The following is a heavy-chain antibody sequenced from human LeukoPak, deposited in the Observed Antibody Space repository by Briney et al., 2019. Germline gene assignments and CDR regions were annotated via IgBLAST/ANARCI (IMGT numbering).Heavy chain of an antibody. CDR3: AREVGYSSGWLFDY. J-gene: IGHJ4*02. CDR2: IYYSGRT. D-gene: IGHD6-19*01. V-gene: IGHV4-61*03. CDR1: GGAVRSGSYY. Sequence: SETLSLTCTVSGGAVRSGSYYWNWIRQPPEKGLEWMGYIYYSGRTDYNPSLQRRVTISVDTSTNLFSLKLSSVTAAATAVYYCAREVGYSSGWLFDYWGQGTLVTVSS.